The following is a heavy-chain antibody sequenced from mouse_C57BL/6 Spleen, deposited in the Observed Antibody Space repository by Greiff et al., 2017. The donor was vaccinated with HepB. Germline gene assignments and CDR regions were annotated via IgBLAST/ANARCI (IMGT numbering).Heavy chain of an antibody. CDR2: INPSTGGT. CDR3: ARRYSNYGHYYAMDY. CDR1: GYSFTGYY. Sequence: EVQLQQSGPELVKPGASVKISCKASGYSFTGYYMNWVKQSPEKSLEWIGEINPSTGGTTYNQKFKAKATLTVDKSSSTAYMQLKSLTSEYSAVYYCARRYSNYGHYYAMDYWGQGTSVTVSS. V-gene: IGHV1-42*01. J-gene: IGHJ4*01. D-gene: IGHD2-5*01.